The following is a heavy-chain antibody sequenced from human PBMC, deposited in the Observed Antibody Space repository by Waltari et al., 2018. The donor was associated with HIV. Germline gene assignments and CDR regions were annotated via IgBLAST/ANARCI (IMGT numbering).Heavy chain of an antibody. J-gene: IGHJ4*02. V-gene: IGHV3-53*01. D-gene: IGHD6-13*01. Sequence: EVQLVESGGGLIKPGGSRRLSCAACGFTVRSVNMSWCRQAPGKGLEWVSVIHSSGGTNYADSVKGRFTISRDNSKNTLYLQMNSLGAEDTAVYYCARDTTVVGTRYFDYWGRGTLVTVSS. CDR1: GFTVRSVN. CDR3: ARDTTVVGTRYFDY. CDR2: IHSSGGT.